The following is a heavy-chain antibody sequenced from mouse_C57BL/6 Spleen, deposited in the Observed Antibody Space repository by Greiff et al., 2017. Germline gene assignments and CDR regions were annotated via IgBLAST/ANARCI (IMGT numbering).Heavy chain of an antibody. CDR2: IDPENGDT. CDR3: TTGDSRLFAY. Sequence: EVQLQQSGAELVRPGASVKLSCTASGFNIKDDYMHWVKQRPEQGLEWIGWIDPENGDTEYASKFQGKATITADTSSNTAYLQLSSLTSEDTAVYYCTTGDSRLFAYWGQGTLVTVSA. CDR1: GFNIKDDY. V-gene: IGHV14-4*01. J-gene: IGHJ3*01.